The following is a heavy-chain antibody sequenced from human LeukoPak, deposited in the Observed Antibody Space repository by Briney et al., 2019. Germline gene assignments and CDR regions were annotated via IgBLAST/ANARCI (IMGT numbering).Heavy chain of an antibody. V-gene: IGHV6-1*01. CDR1: GDSVSSNSAA. CDR2: TYYRSGWYN. D-gene: IGHD7-27*01. CDR3: STELAWGLADY. Sequence: SQTLSLTCAISGDSVSSNSAAGGWIRQSPSRGLEWLGRTYYRSGWYNHYALSVESRITINPDTSKNQVSLQLTSVTPEDTDVYYCSTELAWGLADYWGQGTLVTVSS. J-gene: IGHJ4*02.